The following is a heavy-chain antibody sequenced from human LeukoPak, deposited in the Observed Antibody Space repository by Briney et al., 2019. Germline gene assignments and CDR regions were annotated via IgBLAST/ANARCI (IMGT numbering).Heavy chain of an antibody. CDR3: TRGHSSGWYYFDY. CDR1: GFAFSNYA. J-gene: IGHJ4*01. Sequence: GGSLRLPCAASGFAFSNYAMNWVRQAPGRGLEWVSTVSGGGGTTHYADSVKGRFIISRDNSKNTLYLQMNSLRVEDTAVYYCTRGHSSGWYYFDYWGHGTLVTVSS. V-gene: IGHV3-23*01. CDR2: VSGGGGTT. D-gene: IGHD6-19*01.